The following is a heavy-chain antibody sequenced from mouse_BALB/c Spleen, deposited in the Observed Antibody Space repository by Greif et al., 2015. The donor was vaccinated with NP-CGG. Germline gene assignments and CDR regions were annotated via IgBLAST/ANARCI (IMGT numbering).Heavy chain of an antibody. Sequence: DVMLVESGGGLVQPGGSRKLSCAASGFTFSSFGMHWVRQAPEKGLEWVAYISSGSSTIYYADTVKGRFTISRDNPKNTLFLQMTSLRSEDTAMYYCARGSSHGGFAYWGQGTLVTVSA. J-gene: IGHJ3*01. CDR3: ARGSSHGGFAY. CDR1: GFTFSSFG. D-gene: IGHD1-1*01. V-gene: IGHV5-17*02. CDR2: ISSGSSTI.